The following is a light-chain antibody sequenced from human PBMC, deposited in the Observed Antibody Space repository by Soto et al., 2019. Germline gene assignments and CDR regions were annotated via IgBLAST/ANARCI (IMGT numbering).Light chain of an antibody. V-gene: IGKV3-15*01. Sequence: EIVMTQSPATLSVSPGDTAALSGRASQSVSSSLAWYQQKPGQAPRLLIYGASTRATGVPARFSGSGSGTEFTLTISRLQSEDFAVYYCQQYYNWRPRFGQGTKVDIK. J-gene: IGKJ1*01. CDR2: GAS. CDR1: QSVSSS. CDR3: QQYYNWRPR.